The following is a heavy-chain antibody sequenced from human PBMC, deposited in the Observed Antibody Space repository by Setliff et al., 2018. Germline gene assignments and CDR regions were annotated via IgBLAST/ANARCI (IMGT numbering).Heavy chain of an antibody. V-gene: IGHV3-7*01. Sequence: SLRLSCTASGLSYTNDWVSWVRQAPGKGLEWLASINPHGSEKYYADSVKGRFTISRDNAKNSLSLQMNNLRTEDTAVYYCFGAGTSSYWGQGTLVTVSS. CDR3: FGAGTSSY. D-gene: IGHD3-10*01. J-gene: IGHJ4*02. CDR2: INPHGSEK. CDR1: GLSYTNDW.